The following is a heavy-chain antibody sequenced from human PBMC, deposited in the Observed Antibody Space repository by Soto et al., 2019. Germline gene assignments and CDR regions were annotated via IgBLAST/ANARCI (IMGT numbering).Heavy chain of an antibody. CDR2: IIPVFGTT. CDR1: GDTFSGYP. J-gene: IGHJ4*02. D-gene: IGHD3-10*01. V-gene: IGHV1-69*13. Sequence: SVKVSCKASGDTFSGYPINWVRQAPGEGLEWMGRIIPVFGTTNDAQRFEGRVTFTADESTNTAYMELRGLLSEDTAVYYCARDGGFGELKYCGPGTLVTV. CDR3: ARDGGFGELKY.